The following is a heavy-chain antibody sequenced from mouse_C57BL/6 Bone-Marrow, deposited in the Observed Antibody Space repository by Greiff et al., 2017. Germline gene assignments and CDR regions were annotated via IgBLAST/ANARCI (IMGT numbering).Heavy chain of an antibody. CDR2: IHPNSGST. Sequence: QVQLQQPGAELVKPGASVKLSCKASGYTFTSYWMHWVKQRPGQGLEWIGMIHPNSGSTNYNEKFKSKATLTVDKSSSTAYMQLSSLTSEDSAVYYCARWTLYCYGSSWYFDVWGTGTTVTVSS. CDR1: GYTFTSYW. CDR3: ARWTLYCYGSSWYFDV. J-gene: IGHJ1*03. D-gene: IGHD1-1*01. V-gene: IGHV1-64*01.